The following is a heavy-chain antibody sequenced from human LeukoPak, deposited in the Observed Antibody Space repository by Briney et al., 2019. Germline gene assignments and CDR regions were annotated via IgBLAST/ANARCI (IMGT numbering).Heavy chain of an antibody. Sequence: ASVKVSCKVSGHTLTELSMHWVRQAPGKGLEWMGGFDPEDGETIYAQKFQGRVTMTEDTSTDTAYMELSSLRSEDTAVYYCATRPRCTVALDYWGQGTLVTVSS. CDR3: ATRPRCTVALDY. V-gene: IGHV1-24*01. J-gene: IGHJ4*02. CDR2: FDPEDGET. D-gene: IGHD6-19*01. CDR1: GHTLTELS.